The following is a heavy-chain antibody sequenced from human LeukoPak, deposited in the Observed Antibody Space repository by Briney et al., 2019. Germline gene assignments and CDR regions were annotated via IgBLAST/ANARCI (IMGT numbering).Heavy chain of an antibody. CDR2: IYYSGTT. D-gene: IGHD3-22*01. Sequence: SETLSLTCTVSGGSISSYYWSWIRQPPGKGLEWIGYIYYSGTTNYNPSLESRVTISVDTSKNQFSLKLSSVTAADTAVYYCATSYYDSSGPRGFDYWGQGTLVTVSS. V-gene: IGHV4-59*12. CDR3: ATSYYDSSGPRGFDY. J-gene: IGHJ4*02. CDR1: GGSISSYY.